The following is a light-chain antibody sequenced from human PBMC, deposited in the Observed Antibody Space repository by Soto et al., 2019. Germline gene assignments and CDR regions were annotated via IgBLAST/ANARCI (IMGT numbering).Light chain of an antibody. CDR3: SSFTTSSTRV. Sequence: QSALTQPASVSGSPGQSITISCTGTSSDVGSYNLVSWYQQYPGKAPKLMIYEVSYRPSGVSNRFSGSKSGNTASLTIAGLHAEDEADYYCSSFTTSSTRVFGTGTKLTVL. V-gene: IGLV2-14*02. J-gene: IGLJ1*01. CDR1: SSDVGSYNL. CDR2: EVS.